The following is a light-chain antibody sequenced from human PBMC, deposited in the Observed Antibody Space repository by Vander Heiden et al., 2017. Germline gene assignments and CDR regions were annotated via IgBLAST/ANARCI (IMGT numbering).Light chain of an antibody. CDR3: ETWDINTRV. Sequence: QPVLTPSSSASASLGSSVKLTCTLSSGHSDYTIAWHQQQPGKAPRFLMKVEGSGSYNKGSGIPDHFSGSSSGADRYLTISNLQSEDEADYYCETWDINTRVFGGGTKLTVL. J-gene: IGLJ3*02. CDR1: SGHSDYT. V-gene: IGLV4-60*03. CDR2: VEGSGSY.